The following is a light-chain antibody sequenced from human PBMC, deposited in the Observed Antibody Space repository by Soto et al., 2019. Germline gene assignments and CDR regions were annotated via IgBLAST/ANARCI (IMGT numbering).Light chain of an antibody. CDR1: TSNIGAPYD. Sequence: VLTQPPSVSGAPGQRVSISCTGSTSNIGAPYDVHWYQHLPGTAPKLLIYGDNNRPSGVPDRFYGSKSGTSASLAITRLQAEDEADYYCQSYDISLHNYVFGTGTKVTV. CDR2: GDN. J-gene: IGLJ1*01. V-gene: IGLV1-40*01. CDR3: QSYDISLHNYV.